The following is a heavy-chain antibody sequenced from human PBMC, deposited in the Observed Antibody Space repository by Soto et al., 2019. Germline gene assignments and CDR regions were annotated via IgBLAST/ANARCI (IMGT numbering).Heavy chain of an antibody. CDR1: GGSFSGYY. Sequence: KPSETLSLTCGVYGGSFSGYYWTWFRQPPGKGLEWIGEINRSGNTKYNPSLQSRVTMSVDTSKNQFSLNLHSVTAADTGVYYCARGPDGRFDPWGQGTLVTVSS. J-gene: IGHJ5*02. CDR2: INRSGNT. V-gene: IGHV4-34*01. CDR3: ARGPDGRFDP.